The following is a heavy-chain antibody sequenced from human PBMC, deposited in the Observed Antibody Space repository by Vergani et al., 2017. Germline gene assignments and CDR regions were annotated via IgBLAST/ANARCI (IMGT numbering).Heavy chain of an antibody. J-gene: IGHJ5*02. CDR2: IIPIFGTA. V-gene: IGHV1-69*13. Sequence: QVQLVQSGAEVKKPGASVKVSCKVSGYTLTELSMHWVRQAPGKGLEWMGGIIPIFGTANYAQKFQGRVTITADESTSTAYMELSSLRSEDTAVYYCAGGVAALRGPYNWFDPWGQGTLVTVSS. CDR1: GYTLTELS. CDR3: AGGVAALRGPYNWFDP. D-gene: IGHD6-6*01.